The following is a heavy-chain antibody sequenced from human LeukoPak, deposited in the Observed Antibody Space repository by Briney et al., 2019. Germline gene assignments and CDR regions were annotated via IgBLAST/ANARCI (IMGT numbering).Heavy chain of an antibody. CDR2: IYSDNT. V-gene: IGHV3-53*01. D-gene: IGHD4/OR15-4a*01. CDR3: ARRAGAYSHPYDY. J-gene: IGHJ4*02. CDR1: GFTVSSNS. Sequence: GSLRLSCTVSGFTVSSNSMSWVRQAPGKGLEWVSFIYSDNTHYSDSVKGRFTISRDNSKNTLYLQMNSLRAENTAVYYCARRAGAYSHPYDYWGQGTLVTVSS.